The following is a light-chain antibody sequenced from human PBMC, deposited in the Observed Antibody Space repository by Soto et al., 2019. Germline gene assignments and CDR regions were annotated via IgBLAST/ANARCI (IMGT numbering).Light chain of an antibody. CDR2: EVS. CDR3: SSYTSSSTVV. CDR1: SSDVGGYNY. J-gene: IGLJ1*01. V-gene: IGLV2-14*01. Sequence: QSVLTQPASVSGAPGQSITSSCTGTSSDVGGYNYVSWYQHHPGKAPKLIIYEVSNRPSGVSNRFSGSKSGNTASLTISGLQADDEADYYCSSYTSSSTVVFGIGTKVTVL.